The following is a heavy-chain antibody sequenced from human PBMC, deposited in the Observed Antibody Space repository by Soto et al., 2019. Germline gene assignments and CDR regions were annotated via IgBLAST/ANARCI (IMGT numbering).Heavy chain of an antibody. CDR1: GYSFTSYW. Sequence: GESLKISCMGSGYSFTSYWISWVRQMPGKGLEWMGRIDPSDSYTNYSPSFQGHVTISADKSISTAYLQWSSLKASDTAMYYCARQAVGYYDSSGYYSYWGQGTLVTVSS. J-gene: IGHJ4*02. CDR3: ARQAVGYYDSSGYYSY. V-gene: IGHV5-10-1*01. CDR2: IDPSDSYT. D-gene: IGHD3-22*01.